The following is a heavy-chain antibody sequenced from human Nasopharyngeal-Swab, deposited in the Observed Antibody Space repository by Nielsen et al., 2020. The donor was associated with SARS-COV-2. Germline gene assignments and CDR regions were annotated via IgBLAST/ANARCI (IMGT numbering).Heavy chain of an antibody. CDR1: GFTFDDYA. D-gene: IGHD2-2*01. Sequence: LKISCAASGFTFDDYAMHWVRQAPGKGLEWVSGISWNSGSIGYADSVKGRFTISRDNAKNSLYLQMNSLRAEDTALYYCAKGKEAIVVVPGILNWFDPWGQGTLVTVSS. J-gene: IGHJ5*02. CDR3: AKGKEAIVVVPGILNWFDP. V-gene: IGHV3-9*01. CDR2: ISWNSGSI.